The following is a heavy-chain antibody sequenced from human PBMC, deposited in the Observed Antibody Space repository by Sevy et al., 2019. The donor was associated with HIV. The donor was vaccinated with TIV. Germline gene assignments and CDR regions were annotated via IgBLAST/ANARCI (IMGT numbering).Heavy chain of an antibody. Sequence: ASVKVSCKASGGTFSSYAISWVRQAPGQRLEWMGGIIPIFGTANYAQKFQGRVTITADESTSTAYMELSSLRSEDTAVYYCARGPRRVPAVIRVGDYYYYGMDVWGQGTTVTVSS. D-gene: IGHD2-2*02. CDR3: ARGPRRVPAVIRVGDYYYYGMDV. J-gene: IGHJ6*02. V-gene: IGHV1-69*13. CDR2: IIPIFGTA. CDR1: GGTFSSYA.